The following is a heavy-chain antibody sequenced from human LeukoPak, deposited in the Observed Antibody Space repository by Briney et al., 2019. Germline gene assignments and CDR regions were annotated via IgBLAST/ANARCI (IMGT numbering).Heavy chain of an antibody. CDR2: IGTAGDT. CDR3: ARAPSGAFDI. J-gene: IGHJ3*02. V-gene: IGHV3-13*01. D-gene: IGHD3-3*01. CDR1: GFTFSSYD. Sequence: GGSLRLSCAPSGFTFSSYDMHWVRQATGKGLEWVSAIGTAGDTYYPGSVKGRFTISRENAKNSLYLQMNSLRAGDTAVYSCARAPSGAFDIWGQGTMVTVSS.